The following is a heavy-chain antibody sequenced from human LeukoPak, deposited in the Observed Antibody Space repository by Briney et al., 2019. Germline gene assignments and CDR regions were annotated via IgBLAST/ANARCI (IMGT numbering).Heavy chain of an antibody. CDR2: ISYDGSNK. D-gene: IGHD1-14*01. J-gene: IGHJ4*02. V-gene: IGHV3-30*18. CDR1: GFTFSSYS. Sequence: GGSLRLSCAASGFTFSSYSMNWVRQAPGKGLEWVAVISYDGSNKFYPDSVKGRFTISRDNSNLYLQMNSLRAEDTAVYYCAKDGKKWQEPLESWGQGTLVIVSS. CDR3: AKDGKKWQEPLES.